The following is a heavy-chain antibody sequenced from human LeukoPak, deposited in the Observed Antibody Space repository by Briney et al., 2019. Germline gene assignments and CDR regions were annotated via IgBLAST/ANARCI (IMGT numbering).Heavy chain of an antibody. CDR1: GDSFTNYA. CDR3: ASRIAARPYYYYYMDV. V-gene: IGHV1-69*10. Sequence: SVKVSCKASGDSFTNYAIAWVRQAPAEGLEWMGAILPIVGITTYAQKFQGRVTITADKSTSTAYMELSSLRSEDTAVYYCASRIAARPYYYYYMDVWGKGTTVTVSS. CDR2: ILPIVGIT. J-gene: IGHJ6*03. D-gene: IGHD6-6*01.